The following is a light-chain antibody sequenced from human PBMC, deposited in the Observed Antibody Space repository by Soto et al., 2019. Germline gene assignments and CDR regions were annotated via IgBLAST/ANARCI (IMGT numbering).Light chain of an antibody. CDR2: GAS. Sequence: EIVLTQSPGTLSLSPGERATLSCRASQSVSSSYLAWYQQKPGQAPRLLISGASSRATGIPDRFSGSGSGTDFTLTISRLEPEDFAVYYCQQYGSSPPMTFGQGTKVEIK. V-gene: IGKV3-20*01. J-gene: IGKJ1*01. CDR1: QSVSSSY. CDR3: QQYGSSPPMT.